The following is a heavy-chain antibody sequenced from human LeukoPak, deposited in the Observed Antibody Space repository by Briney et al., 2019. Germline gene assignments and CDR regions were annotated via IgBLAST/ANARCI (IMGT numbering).Heavy chain of an antibody. V-gene: IGHV4-59*01. CDR3: ARESHYGDYSWFDP. Sequence: SETLSLTCTVSGGSISSYYWSWIRQPPGKGLEWVGYNYYSGSTNYNPSLKSRVTISVDTSKNQFSLKLSSVTAADTAVYYCARESHYGDYSWFDPWGQGTLVTVSS. D-gene: IGHD4-17*01. J-gene: IGHJ5*02. CDR2: NYYSGST. CDR1: GGSISSYY.